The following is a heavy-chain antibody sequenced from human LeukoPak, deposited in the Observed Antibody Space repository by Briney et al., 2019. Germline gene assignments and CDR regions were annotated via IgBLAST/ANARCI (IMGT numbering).Heavy chain of an antibody. V-gene: IGHV5-51*03. CDR2: IYPGESRT. Sequence: PGESLKISCRGSGYTFSTFTRYWMGWVRQMPGKGLEWVGIIYPGESRTRHSPSFQGPVTMSADKSISTAYLQWSSLKASDTAMYYCARGYYYDSSGYYYYPPWFDYWGQGTLVSVSS. D-gene: IGHD3-22*01. CDR3: ARGYYYDSSGYYYYPPWFDY. J-gene: IGHJ4*02. CDR1: GYTFSTFTRYW.